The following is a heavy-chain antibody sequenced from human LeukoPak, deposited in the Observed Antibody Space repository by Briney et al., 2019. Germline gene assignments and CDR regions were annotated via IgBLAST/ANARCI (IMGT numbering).Heavy chain of an antibody. CDR1: GYTFTGYY. CDR3: ARELVVSSSWQGMDY. CDR2: INPNSGGT. J-gene: IGHJ4*02. Sequence: ASVKVSCKASGYTFTGYYMHWVRQAPGQGLEWMGWINPNSGGTNYAQKLQGRVTMTTDTSTSTAYMELRSLRSDDTAVYYCARELVVSSSWQGMDYWGQGTLVTVSS. D-gene: IGHD6-13*01. V-gene: IGHV1-2*02.